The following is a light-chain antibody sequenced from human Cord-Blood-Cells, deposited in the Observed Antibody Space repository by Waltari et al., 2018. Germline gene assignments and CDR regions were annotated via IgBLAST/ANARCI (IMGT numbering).Light chain of an antibody. V-gene: IGLV2-23*03. CDR2: EGS. Sequence: QSALTQPASVSGSPGQSITISCTGTSSDVGSYNLVSWYQQHPGKAPKLMLYEGSKRPSRVVMRFTGSKSGNTASLTIAGLQAEDKAYYYCCAYAVSSTFVVFGGGTKLTVL. CDR1: SSDVGSYNL. J-gene: IGLJ2*01. CDR3: CAYAVSSTFVV.